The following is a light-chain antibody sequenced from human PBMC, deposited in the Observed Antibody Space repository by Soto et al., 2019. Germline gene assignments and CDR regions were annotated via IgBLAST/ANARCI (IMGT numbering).Light chain of an antibody. CDR3: QQYSAKWS. J-gene: IGKJ1*01. Sequence: DIQMTQSPSTLSASVGDSVTITCRASESISSWLAWFQQKPGKAPKLLIQKASILESGVPSRFSGSESGTEFTLTISSLQPDDFATYFCQQYSAKWSFGQRTKVEIK. V-gene: IGKV1-5*03. CDR2: KAS. CDR1: ESISSW.